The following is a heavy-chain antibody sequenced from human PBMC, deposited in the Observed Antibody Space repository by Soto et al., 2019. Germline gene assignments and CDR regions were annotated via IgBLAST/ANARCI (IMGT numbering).Heavy chain of an antibody. CDR1: GFTFSSYA. J-gene: IGHJ6*02. Sequence: GGSLRLSCAASGFTFSSYAMSWVRQAPGKGLEWVSAISGSGGSTYYADSVKGRFTISRDNSKNTLYLQMNSLRAEDTAVYYCAKAKSIAARRYYYYGMDVWGQGTTVTVSS. D-gene: IGHD6-6*01. V-gene: IGHV3-23*01. CDR2: ISGSGGST. CDR3: AKAKSIAARRYYYYGMDV.